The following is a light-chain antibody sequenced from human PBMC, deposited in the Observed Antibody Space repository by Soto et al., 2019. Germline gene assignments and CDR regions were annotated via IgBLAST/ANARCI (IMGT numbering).Light chain of an antibody. J-gene: IGLJ2*01. CDR1: SSDVGSYNS. CDR3: SSYTTNATLV. V-gene: IGLV2-14*01. CDR2: AVT. Sequence: QSALTQPASVSGSPGQSIAISCTGTSSDVGSYNSVSWYQQFPGKAPKLILYAVTNRPSGVSNRFSGSKSGNTASLTISGLQAEDEADYFCSSYTTNATLVFGVGTKLTVL.